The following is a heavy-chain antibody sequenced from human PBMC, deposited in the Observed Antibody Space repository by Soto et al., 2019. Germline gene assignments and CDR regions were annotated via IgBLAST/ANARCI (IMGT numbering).Heavy chain of an antibody. CDR3: ARTTIGGSWYGYAFDI. CDR1: GFTFSSYS. V-gene: IGHV3-48*02. Sequence: EVQLVESGGGLVQPGGSLRLSCAASGFTFSSYSMNWVRQAPGKGLEWVSYISSSSSTIYYADSVKGRFTISRDNAKNSLYLQMNSLRDEDTAVYYCARTTIGGSWYGYAFDIWGQGTMVTVSS. D-gene: IGHD6-13*01. J-gene: IGHJ3*02. CDR2: ISSSSSTI.